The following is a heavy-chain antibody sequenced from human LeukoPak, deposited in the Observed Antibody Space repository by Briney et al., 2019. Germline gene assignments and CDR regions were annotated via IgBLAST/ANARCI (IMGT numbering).Heavy chain of an antibody. CDR1: GFTFSSYS. V-gene: IGHV3-48*01. Sequence: GGSLRLSCAASGFTFSSYSMNWVRQAPGKGLEWVSYISSSSSTIYYADSVKGRFTISRDNAKNSQYLQMNSLRAEDTAVYYCARGVGAGSWGQGTLVTVSS. D-gene: IGHD1-26*01. J-gene: IGHJ4*02. CDR2: ISSSSSTI. CDR3: ARGVGAGS.